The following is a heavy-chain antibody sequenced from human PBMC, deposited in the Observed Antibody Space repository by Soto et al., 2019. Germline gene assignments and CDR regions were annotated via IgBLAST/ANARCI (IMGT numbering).Heavy chain of an antibody. J-gene: IGHJ4*02. CDR1: GGSISSTSYY. Sequence: QLQLQESGPGLVKPSETLSLTCTVSGGSISSTSYYWGWVRQPPGQGLEWIATIYYSGTTYYSPSLKSRVTISVDTSKNQFSLKLTSVTAADTAVYYCARHAGMATIVDYWGQGTLVTVSS. D-gene: IGHD5-12*01. V-gene: IGHV4-39*01. CDR2: IYYSGTT. CDR3: ARHAGMATIVDY.